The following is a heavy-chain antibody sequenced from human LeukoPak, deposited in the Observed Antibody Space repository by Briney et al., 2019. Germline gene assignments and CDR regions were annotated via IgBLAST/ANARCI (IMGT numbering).Heavy chain of an antibody. CDR1: GFTFSSYG. J-gene: IGHJ4*02. CDR2: IGYDGSNK. CDR3: AKAEIDY. Sequence: GSLRLSCAASGFTFSSYGMHWVRQAPGKGLEWVAFIGYDGSNKYYADSVKGRFTISRDNSKNTLYLQMNSLRAEDTAVYYCAKAEIDYWGQGTLVTVSS. V-gene: IGHV3-30*02.